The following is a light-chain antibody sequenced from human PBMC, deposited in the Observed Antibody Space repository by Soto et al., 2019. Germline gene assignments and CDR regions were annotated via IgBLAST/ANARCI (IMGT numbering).Light chain of an antibody. V-gene: IGKV3-20*01. Sequence: EIVLTQSPVTLSLSPAEISTLSCRASPSVSSSYLAWYQQKPGQAPRLLIYGASSRATGIPDRFSGSGSGTDFTLTISRLEPEDFAVYYCQQYGSSPYTFGQGTKLEIK. CDR2: GAS. CDR3: QQYGSSPYT. J-gene: IGKJ2*01. CDR1: PSVSSSY.